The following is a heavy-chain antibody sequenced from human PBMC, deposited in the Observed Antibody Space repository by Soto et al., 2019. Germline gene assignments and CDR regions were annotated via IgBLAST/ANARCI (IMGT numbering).Heavy chain of an antibody. CDR2: ISTYKGDT. CDR1: GYTFIGYC. Sequence: QVQLVQSQTEVKKPGDSVKVSCKASGYTFIGYCSSWVRQAPGQGLEWLGWISTYKGDTKIAQTLKARLRLTADTSTSTAYMELTGRKSDAPAIYYCARDYGDYPAYYGMDIWGKGTTVAVSS. D-gene: IGHD4-17*01. CDR3: ARDYGDYPAYYGMDI. V-gene: IGHV1-18*04. J-gene: IGHJ6*04.